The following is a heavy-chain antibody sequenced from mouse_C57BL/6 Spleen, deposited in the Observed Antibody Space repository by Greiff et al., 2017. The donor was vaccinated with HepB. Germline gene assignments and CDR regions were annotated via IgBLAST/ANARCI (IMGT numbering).Heavy chain of an antibody. CDR2: IDPSDSYT. CDR1: GYTFTSYW. D-gene: IGHD2-3*01. CDR3: ARSRIYDGYYVGAMDY. Sequence: VQLQQPGAELVKPGASVKLSCKASGYTFTSYWMQWVKQRPGQGLEWIGEIDPSDSYTNYNQKFKGKATLTVDTSSSAAYMQLSSLTSEDSAVYYCARSRIYDGYYVGAMDYWGQGTSVTVSS. J-gene: IGHJ4*01. V-gene: IGHV1-50*01.